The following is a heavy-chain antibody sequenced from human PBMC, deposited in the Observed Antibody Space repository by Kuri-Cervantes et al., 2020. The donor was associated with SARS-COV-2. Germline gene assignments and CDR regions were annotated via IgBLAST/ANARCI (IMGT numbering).Heavy chain of an antibody. CDR3: ARVYEYVRLAWGMDV. V-gene: IGHV3-13*05. Sequence: GESLKISCAASGFTFSSYDMHWVRQATGKGLEWVSAIGTAGDPYYPGSVKGRFTISRENAKNSLYLQMNSLRAGDTAVYYCARVYEYVRLAWGMDVWGQGTTVTVSS. D-gene: IGHD2/OR15-2a*01. CDR1: GFTFSSYD. CDR2: IGTAGDP. J-gene: IGHJ6*02.